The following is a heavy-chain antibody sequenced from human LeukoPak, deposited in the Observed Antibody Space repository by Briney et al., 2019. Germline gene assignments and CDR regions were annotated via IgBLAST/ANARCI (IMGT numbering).Heavy chain of an antibody. CDR3: ARARRRNQNDAFDI. Sequence: GGSLRLSCAASGFTVSSNYMSWVRQAPGKGLEWVSVIYSGGSTYYADSVKGRFTISRGSSKNTLYLQMNSLRAEDTAVYYCARARRRNQNDAFDIWGQGTMVTVSS. V-gene: IGHV3-53*01. D-gene: IGHD1-14*01. CDR1: GFTVSSNY. CDR2: IYSGGST. J-gene: IGHJ3*02.